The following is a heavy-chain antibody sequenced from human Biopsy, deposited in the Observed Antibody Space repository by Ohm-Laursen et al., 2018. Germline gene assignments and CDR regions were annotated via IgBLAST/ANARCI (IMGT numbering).Heavy chain of an antibody. CDR2: INSDGTQK. V-gene: IGHV3-7*01. CDR1: GFAFSRSW. Sequence: SLRLSCAASGFAFSRSWMSWLRHTPGKGLEWVANINSDGTQKFYVDSVQGRFTISRDNAKNSLFLHMNSLRAEDTAVYYCARESALKWYQSLSYFNGMDVWGQGTTVTVSS. CDR3: ARESALKWYQSLSYFNGMDV. D-gene: IGHD2-2*01. J-gene: IGHJ6*02.